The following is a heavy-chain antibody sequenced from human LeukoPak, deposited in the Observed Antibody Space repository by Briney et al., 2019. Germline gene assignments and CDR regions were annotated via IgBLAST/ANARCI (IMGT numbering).Heavy chain of an antibody. V-gene: IGHV3-48*01. D-gene: IGHD2-2*01. Sequence: GGSLRLSCAASGFTFDDHGMNWVRQAPGKGLEWVSYISSSSSTIYYADSVKGRFTISRDNAKNSLYLQMNSLRAEDTAVYYCARTYCSSTSRYRGFDPWGQGTLVTVSS. CDR3: ARTYCSSTSRYRGFDP. CDR2: ISSSSSTI. J-gene: IGHJ5*02. CDR1: GFTFDDHG.